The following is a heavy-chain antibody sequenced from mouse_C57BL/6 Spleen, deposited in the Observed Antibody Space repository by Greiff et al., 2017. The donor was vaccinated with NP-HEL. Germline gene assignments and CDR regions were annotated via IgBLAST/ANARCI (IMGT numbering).Heavy chain of an antibody. CDR1: GYTFTDYE. CDR2: IDPETGGT. J-gene: IGHJ1*03. D-gene: IGHD2-3*01. Sequence: VQVVESGAELVRPGASVTLSCKASGYTFTDYEMHWVKQTPVHGLEWIGAIDPETGGTAYNQKFKGKAILTADKSSSTAYMELRSLTSEDSAVYYCTRWADYDGYYWYFDVWGTGTTVTVSS. V-gene: IGHV1-15*01. CDR3: TRWADYDGYYWYFDV.